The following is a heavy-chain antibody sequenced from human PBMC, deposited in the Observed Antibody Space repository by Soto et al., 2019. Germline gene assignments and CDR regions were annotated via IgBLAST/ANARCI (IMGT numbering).Heavy chain of an antibody. D-gene: IGHD2-15*01. CDR3: AKDEYTGYFYIGDY. CDR1: GFTFSNSA. V-gene: IGHV3-23*01. J-gene: IGHJ4*02. Sequence: EVNLLESGGGLVQPGGTLRLSCAASGFTFSNSAINWVRQAPGKGLEWLSTISAGGGSTHYADSVKGRFTISRDNSKNTLHLQMNSLRAEDTSVYYCAKDEYTGYFYIGDYCGQGTLVTVSS. CDR2: ISAGGGST.